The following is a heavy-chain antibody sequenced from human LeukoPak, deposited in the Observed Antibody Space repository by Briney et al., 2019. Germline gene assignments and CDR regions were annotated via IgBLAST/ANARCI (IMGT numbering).Heavy chain of an antibody. Sequence: SSQTLSLTCTVSGGSISSGGHYWSWIRQHPGKGLEWIGYIYSSGSTYYNPSLKSRVTISVDTSKNQFSLRLSSVTAADTAVYYCARTPYNWGFDYWGQGTLVTVSS. CDR1: GGSISSGGHY. CDR2: IYSSGST. J-gene: IGHJ4*02. V-gene: IGHV4-31*03. CDR3: ARTPYNWGFDY. D-gene: IGHD1-20*01.